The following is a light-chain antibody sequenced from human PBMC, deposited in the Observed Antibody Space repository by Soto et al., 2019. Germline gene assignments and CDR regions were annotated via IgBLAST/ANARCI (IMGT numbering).Light chain of an antibody. J-gene: IGKJ2*01. CDR2: GAS. V-gene: IGKV3-20*01. CDR1: QSVSSSY. Sequence: EIVLTQSPGTLSLSPGERATLSCRASQSVSSSYLAWYQQKPAQAPRLLIYGASSRATGIPDRFSGSGSGTDFTLPISILAPEDFAVYYCQQYGRSLYTFGQGTKLEIK. CDR3: QQYGRSLYT.